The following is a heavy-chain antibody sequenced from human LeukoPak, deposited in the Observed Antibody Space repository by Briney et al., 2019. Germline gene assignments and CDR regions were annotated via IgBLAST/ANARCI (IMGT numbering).Heavy chain of an antibody. V-gene: IGHV3-30*02. CDR3: AKEPRSSYYDSSGYRDY. CDR1: GFIFSNNG. Sequence: GGSLRLSCAASGFIFSNNGMHWVRQAPGKGLEWVAFIRYDGSNKYYADSVKGRFTISRDNSKNTLYLQMNSLRAEDSAVYYCAKEPRSSYYDSSGYRDYWGQGTLVTVSS. J-gene: IGHJ4*02. D-gene: IGHD3-22*01. CDR2: IRYDGSNK.